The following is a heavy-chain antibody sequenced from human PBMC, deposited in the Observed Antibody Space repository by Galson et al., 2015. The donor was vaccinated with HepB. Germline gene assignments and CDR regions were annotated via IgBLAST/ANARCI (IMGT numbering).Heavy chain of an antibody. CDR1: GFTFSKYS. J-gene: IGHJ4*02. CDR3: ARDGGGYCSSTSCRLFRMVRGVIISSFDY. V-gene: IGHV3-7*01. Sequence: SLRLSCAASGFTFSKYSMTGVRQAPGKGLEWVANIKQDGSEKSYVDSVKGRFTISRDNAKGSLYLQMNSLRDEDTTVYYCARDGGGYCSSTSCRLFRMVRGVIISSFDYWGQGTLVTVSS. CDR2: IKQDGSEK. D-gene: IGHD2-2*01.